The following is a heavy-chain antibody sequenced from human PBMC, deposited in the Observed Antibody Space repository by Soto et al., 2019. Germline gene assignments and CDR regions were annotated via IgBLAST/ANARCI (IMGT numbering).Heavy chain of an antibody. CDR2: INPSGGST. CDR3: AREGCISTGCYLWGPGTYYYYGMDV. CDR1: GYTFTSYY. V-gene: IGHV1-46*01. D-gene: IGHD2-2*01. J-gene: IGHJ6*02. Sequence: ASVKVSCKASGYTFTSYYMHWVRHAPGQGLEWMGIINPSGGSTSYAQKFQGRVTMTRDTSTSTVYMELSSLRSEDTAVYYCAREGCISTGCYLWGPGTYYYYGMDVWGQGTTVTVSS.